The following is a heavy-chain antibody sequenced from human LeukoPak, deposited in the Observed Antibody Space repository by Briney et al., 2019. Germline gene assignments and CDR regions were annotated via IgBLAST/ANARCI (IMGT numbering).Heavy chain of an antibody. Sequence: AGGSLRLSCSASGFTFSSYAMQWVRQAPGKGLEYVSAISSNGGSTYYADSVKGRFTISRDNSKNTLYLQMSSLRAEDTAVYYCVKSIWGYDFWRGDSKYRGQKEHFQHWGQGTLVTVSS. CDR1: GFTFSSYA. D-gene: IGHD3-3*01. CDR2: ISSNGGST. V-gene: IGHV3-64D*09. CDR3: VKSIWGYDFWRGDSKYRGQKEHFQH. J-gene: IGHJ1*01.